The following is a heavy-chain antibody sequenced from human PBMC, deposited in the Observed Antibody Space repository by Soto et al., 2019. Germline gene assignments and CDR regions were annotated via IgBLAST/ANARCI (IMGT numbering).Heavy chain of an antibody. CDR1: GFTVSSNY. Sequence: GGSLRLSCAASGFTVSSNYMSWVRQAPGKGLEWVSVIYSGGSTYYADSVKGRFTISRDNSKNTLYLQMNSLRAEDTAVYYCARVVITFGGVIARFDYWGQGTLVTVSS. D-gene: IGHD3-16*02. J-gene: IGHJ4*02. CDR2: IYSGGST. V-gene: IGHV3-66*01. CDR3: ARVVITFGGVIARFDY.